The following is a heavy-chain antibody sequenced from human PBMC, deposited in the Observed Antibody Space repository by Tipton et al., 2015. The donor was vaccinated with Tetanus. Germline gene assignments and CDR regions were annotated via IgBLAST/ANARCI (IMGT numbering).Heavy chain of an antibody. CDR3: ARVAWYYDSSALNGPGFDY. D-gene: IGHD3-22*01. Sequence: SLRLSCAASGFTFSSYSMNWVRQAPGKGLEWVSSISSSRSYIYYADSVKGRFTISRDNAKNSLYLQMNSLRAEDTAAYYCARVAWYYDSSALNGPGFDYWGQGTLVTVSS. V-gene: IGHV3-21*01. J-gene: IGHJ4*02. CDR2: ISSSRSYI. CDR1: GFTFSSYS.